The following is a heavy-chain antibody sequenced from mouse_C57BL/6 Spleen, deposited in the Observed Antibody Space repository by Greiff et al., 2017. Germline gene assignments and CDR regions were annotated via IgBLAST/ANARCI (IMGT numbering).Heavy chain of an antibody. Sequence: QVQLQQSGPELVRPGASVKISCKAPGYNFTSHWMPWVRQRPGQSLEWVGEIFPGSGSPYYNEKFKGQATMTVDTSPSTAYMQLSSLTSEDSAVYCCARGDYYRPAYWGQGTLVTVSA. D-gene: IGHD2-14*01. CDR3: ARGDYYRPAY. CDR1: GYNFTSHW. V-gene: IGHV1-56*01. CDR2: IFPGSGSP. J-gene: IGHJ3*01.